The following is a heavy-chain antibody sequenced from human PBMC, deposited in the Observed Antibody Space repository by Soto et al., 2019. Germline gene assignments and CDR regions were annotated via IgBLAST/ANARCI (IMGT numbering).Heavy chain of an antibody. CDR3: ARNQGYCSSTSRWGLCYFDY. CDR2: IYYSGST. Sequence: QVQLQESGPGLVKPSQTLSLTCTVSGGSISSGGYYWSWIRQHPGKGLEWIGYIYYSGSTYYNPSLKSRVTRTVDTAKNQFSLKLSSVTAADTAVYYCARNQGYCSSTSRWGLCYFDYWGQGTLVTVSS. J-gene: IGHJ4*02. CDR1: GGSISSGGYY. D-gene: IGHD2-2*01. V-gene: IGHV4-31*03.